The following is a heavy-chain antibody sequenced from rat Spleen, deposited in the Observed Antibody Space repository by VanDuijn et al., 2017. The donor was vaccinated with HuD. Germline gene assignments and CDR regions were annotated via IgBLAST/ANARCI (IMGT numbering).Heavy chain of an antibody. CDR2: MWSGGST. D-gene: IGHD5-1*01. J-gene: IGHJ2*01. Sequence: VQMKESGPGLVQPSQTLSLTCTVSGFSLTDYSIHWVRQSPGKGLEWLGVMWSGGSTAYNSALKSRLSISRDTSKSQVFLKINSLQTEDTAIYYCTGLGFDYWGQGVMVTVSS. V-gene: IGHV2S63*01. CDR3: TGLGFDY. CDR1: GFSLTDYS.